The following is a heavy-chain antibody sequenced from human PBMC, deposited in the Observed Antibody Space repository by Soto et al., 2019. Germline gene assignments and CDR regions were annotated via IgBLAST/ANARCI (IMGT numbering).Heavy chain of an antibody. CDR2: IIPIFGTA. CDR3: ARLETHRKDYYGSGSGGSYFDY. J-gene: IGHJ4*02. Sequence: QVQLVQSGAEVKKPGSSVKVSCKASGGTFSSYAISWVRQAPGQGLEWMGGIIPIFGTANYAQKFQGRVTITADESTSTAYMELSSLRSEDTAVYYCARLETHRKDYYGSGSGGSYFDYWGQGTLVTVSS. CDR1: GGTFSSYA. D-gene: IGHD3-10*01. V-gene: IGHV1-69*01.